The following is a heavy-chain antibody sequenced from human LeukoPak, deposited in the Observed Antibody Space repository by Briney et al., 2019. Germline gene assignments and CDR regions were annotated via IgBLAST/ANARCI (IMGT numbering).Heavy chain of an antibody. CDR1: GGSFSGYY. V-gene: IGHV4-34*01. CDR3: ARGFSYSDY. CDR2: INHSGST. Sequence: SETLSLTCAVYGGSFSGYYWSWIRQPPGKGLEWIGEINHSGSTNYNPSLKSRVTISVDTSKNQFSLKLSSVTAADTAVYYCARGFSYSDYWGQGTLVTVSS. D-gene: IGHD1-26*01. J-gene: IGHJ4*01.